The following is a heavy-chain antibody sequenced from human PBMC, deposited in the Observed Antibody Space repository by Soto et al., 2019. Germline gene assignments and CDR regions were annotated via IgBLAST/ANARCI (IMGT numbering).Heavy chain of an antibody. D-gene: IGHD5-18*01. CDR3: AKDLGYVGEYFDY. J-gene: IGHJ4*02. CDR1: GFTFSSYG. V-gene: IGHV3-30*18. CDR2: ISYDGSNK. Sequence: GGSLRLSCAASGFTFSSYGMHWVRQAPGKGLEWVAVISYDGSNKYYADSVKGRFTISRDNSKNTLYLQMNSLRAEDTAVYYCAKDLGYVGEYFDYWGQGTLVTVSS.